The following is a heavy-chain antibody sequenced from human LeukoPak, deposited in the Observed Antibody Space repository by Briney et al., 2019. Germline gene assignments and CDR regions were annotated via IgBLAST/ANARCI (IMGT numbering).Heavy chain of an antibody. CDR3: ARDPTYGSGSFFDY. D-gene: IGHD3-10*01. CDR1: GGSISSYY. V-gene: IGHV4-4*07. Sequence: SETLSLTCTVSGGSISSYYWSWIRQPAGKGLEWIGRIYTSGSTSYNPSLKSRVTMSVDTSKNQFSLKLSSVTAADTAVYYCARDPTYGSGSFFDYWGQGTLVTVSS. CDR2: IYTSGST. J-gene: IGHJ4*02.